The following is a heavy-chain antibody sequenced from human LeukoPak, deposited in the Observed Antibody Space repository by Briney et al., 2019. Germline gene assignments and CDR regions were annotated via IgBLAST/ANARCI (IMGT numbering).Heavy chain of an antibody. J-gene: IGHJ3*02. CDR2: ISSSSSYI. CDR3: ARDLVPAAINAFDI. Sequence: GGSLRLSCAASGFTFSSYAMSWVRQAPGKGLEWVLSISSSSSYIYYADSVKGRFTISRDNAKNSLYLQMNSLRAEDTAVYYCARDLVPAAINAFDIWGQGTMVTVSS. CDR1: GFTFSSYA. D-gene: IGHD2-2*02. V-gene: IGHV3-21*01.